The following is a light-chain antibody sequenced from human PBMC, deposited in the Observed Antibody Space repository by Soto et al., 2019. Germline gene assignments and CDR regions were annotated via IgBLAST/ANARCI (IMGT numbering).Light chain of an antibody. CDR3: LQVNSFPRT. CDR1: QGISSY. V-gene: IGKV1-8*01. CDR2: AAS. J-gene: IGKJ1*01. Sequence: IRMSQSSFSLSASQGDRVTIHCRASQGISSYLAWYQQKPGKAPKLLIYAASTLQSGVPSRFSGSGSGTEFILTIKSLQPEDVAIYYCLQVNSFPRTFGEGTKVAIK.